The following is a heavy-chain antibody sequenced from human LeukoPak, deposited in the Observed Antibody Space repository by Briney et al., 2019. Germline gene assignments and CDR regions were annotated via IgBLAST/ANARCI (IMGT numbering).Heavy chain of an antibody. CDR3: ARDNGMTSGWYAGRIDYYYGMDV. V-gene: IGHV3-30*03. CDR2: ISYDGSNK. CDR1: GFSFSSNG. Sequence: PGGSLRLSCAASGFSFSSNGMHWVRQAPGKGLEWVTTISYDGSNKDYAEHVRGRFTISRDNAKNSLYLQMNSLRDEDTAVYYCARDNGMTSGWYAGRIDYYYGMDVWGQGTTVTVSS. J-gene: IGHJ6*02. D-gene: IGHD6-19*01.